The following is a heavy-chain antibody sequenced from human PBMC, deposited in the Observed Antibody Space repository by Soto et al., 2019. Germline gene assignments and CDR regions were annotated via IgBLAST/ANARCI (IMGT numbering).Heavy chain of an antibody. V-gene: IGHV3-7*05. CDR2: INLDGSEK. Sequence: EVQLVESGGGLVQPGGSLSLSCAASGFTFRTYWLSWVRQVPGKGLEWVANINLDGSEKTYVDSVKGRFTISRDNARNSLYLQMSSQRAEDTALYYWARDGSTGWYSHDYHGMDVWGQGTTVTVSS. CDR1: GFTFRTYW. CDR3: ARDGSTGWYSHDYHGMDV. D-gene: IGHD5-18*01. J-gene: IGHJ6*02.